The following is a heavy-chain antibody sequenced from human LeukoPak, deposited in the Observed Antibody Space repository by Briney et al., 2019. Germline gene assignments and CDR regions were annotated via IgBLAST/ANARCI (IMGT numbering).Heavy chain of an antibody. D-gene: IGHD5-18*01. V-gene: IGHV4-34*01. CDR3: ARGRRHSYGLPEYYFDY. Sequence: NPSETLSLPCAVYGGSFSGYYWSWIRQPPGKGLEWIGEINHSGNTNYNPSLKSRVTILVDTSKNQFSLKLSSVTAADTAVYYCARGRRHSYGLPEYYFDYWGQGTLVTVSS. CDR2: INHSGNT. J-gene: IGHJ4*02. CDR1: GGSFSGYY.